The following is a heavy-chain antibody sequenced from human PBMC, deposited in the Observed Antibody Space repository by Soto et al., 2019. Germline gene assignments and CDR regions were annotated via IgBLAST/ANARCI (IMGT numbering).Heavy chain of an antibody. V-gene: IGHV1-3*05. CDR3: ARAVAVPADFDY. Sequence: VQLVQSGAEEKKPGASVTVSCKASGYTFTGYAMHWVRQAPGQRLEWMGWINAGNGNTKYSQKFQGRVTITRDTSASTAYMELSSLRSEDTAVYYCARAVAVPADFDYWGQGTLVTVSS. CDR1: GYTFTGYA. J-gene: IGHJ4*02. D-gene: IGHD6-19*01. CDR2: INAGNGNT.